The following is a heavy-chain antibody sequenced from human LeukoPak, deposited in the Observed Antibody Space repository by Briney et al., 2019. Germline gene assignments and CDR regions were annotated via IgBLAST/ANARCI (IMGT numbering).Heavy chain of an antibody. J-gene: IGHJ4*02. CDR3: ARDSGDYDFWSGYSAHFDY. CDR1: GFTFSSYG. D-gene: IGHD3-3*01. V-gene: IGHV3-30*03. Sequence: GGSLRLSCAASGFTFSSYGMHWVRQAPGKGLEWVAVISYDRSNKYYADSVKGRFTISRDNSKNTLYLQMNSLRAEDTAVYYCARDSGDYDFWSGYSAHFDYWGQGTLVTVSS. CDR2: ISYDRSNK.